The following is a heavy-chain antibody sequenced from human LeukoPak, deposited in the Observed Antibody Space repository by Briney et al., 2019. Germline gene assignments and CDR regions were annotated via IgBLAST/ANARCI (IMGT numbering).Heavy chain of an antibody. CDR1: GASLNSYY. J-gene: IGHJ4*02. D-gene: IGHD4-17*01. Sequence: TTSETLSLTCTVSGASLNSYYWSWIRQLAGKGLEWIGRIYSGGSTNYNPSLKSRVTLSVDTSKNQFSLRLSSLTVADTAVYYCAREGRYGDYEGYWGQGTLVTVSS. CDR2: IYSGGST. V-gene: IGHV4-4*07. CDR3: AREGRYGDYEGY.